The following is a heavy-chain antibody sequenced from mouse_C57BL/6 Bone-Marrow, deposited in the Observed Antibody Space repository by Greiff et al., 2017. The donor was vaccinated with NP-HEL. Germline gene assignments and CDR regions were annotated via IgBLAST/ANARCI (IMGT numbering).Heavy chain of an antibody. CDR3: TRLWAPFDY. Sequence: EVKLVESGAELVRPGASVKLSCTASGFNIQDDYMHWVKQRPEQGLEWIGWIDPANGDTDYASKFQGKATITADTSSNTAYLQLSSLTSADTAVYDSTRLWAPFDYWGQGTTLTVSS. D-gene: IGHD1-1*02. V-gene: IGHV14-4*01. CDR1: GFNIQDDY. CDR2: IDPANGDT. J-gene: IGHJ2*01.